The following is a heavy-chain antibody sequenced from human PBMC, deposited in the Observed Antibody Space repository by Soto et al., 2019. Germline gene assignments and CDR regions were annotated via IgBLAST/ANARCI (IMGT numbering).Heavy chain of an antibody. D-gene: IGHD5-18*01. CDR2: ISGSGGST. J-gene: IGHJ5*01. CDR3: AKDTYYRYVNWFDS. CDR1: GFTFSSYA. Sequence: GGSLRLSCAASGFTFSSYAMSWVRQAPGKGLEWVSAISGSGGSTYCADSVKGRFTISRDNSKNTLYLQMSSLRAEDTAVYYCAKDTYYRYVNWFDSWGKGTLVTVSS. V-gene: IGHV3-23*01.